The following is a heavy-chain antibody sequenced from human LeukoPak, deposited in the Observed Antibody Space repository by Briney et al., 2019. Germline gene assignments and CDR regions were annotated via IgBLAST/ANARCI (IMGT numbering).Heavy chain of an antibody. CDR3: ARDNEYCTGGTCRLDY. CDR2: ISSSGSII. CDR1: GFTFSGYE. Sequence: PGGSLRLSCAASGFTFSGYEMNWVRQAPGKGLEWVSYISSSGSIIYYADSVKGRFTISRDNAKNTLYLQMNSLRAEDTAVYYCARDNEYCTGGTCRLDYWGQGALVTVSS. J-gene: IGHJ4*02. D-gene: IGHD2-15*01. V-gene: IGHV3-48*03.